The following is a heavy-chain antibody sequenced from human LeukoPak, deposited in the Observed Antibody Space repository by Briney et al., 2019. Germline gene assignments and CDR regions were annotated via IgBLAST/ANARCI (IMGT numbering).Heavy chain of an antibody. Sequence: ASVKVSCKVSGYTFTDYYMHWVQQAPGKGLEGMGLVDPEDGETIYAEKFQGRVTITADTSTDTAYMELSSLRSEDTAVYYCATSSGWYGRGYWYFDLWGRGTLVTVSS. CDR2: VDPEDGET. V-gene: IGHV1-69-2*01. CDR3: ATSSGWYGRGYWYFDL. CDR1: GYTFTDYY. D-gene: IGHD6-19*01. J-gene: IGHJ2*01.